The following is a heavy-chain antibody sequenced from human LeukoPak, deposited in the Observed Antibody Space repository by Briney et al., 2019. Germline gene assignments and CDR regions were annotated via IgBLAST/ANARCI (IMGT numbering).Heavy chain of an antibody. D-gene: IGHD3-10*01. CDR2: ITGSGPYM. J-gene: IGHJ4*02. CDR1: GFTFSTFA. CDR3: VRDVGAVRGEVYFDY. Sequence: GGSLRLSCAASGFTFSTFAMHWVRLSPGKGLEWVSSITGSGPYMLYADSVKHRFTISRDNTKNLLYPEMNSLRAEDTAMYFCVRDVGAVRGEVYFDYWGQGTLVTVSS. V-gene: IGHV3-21*06.